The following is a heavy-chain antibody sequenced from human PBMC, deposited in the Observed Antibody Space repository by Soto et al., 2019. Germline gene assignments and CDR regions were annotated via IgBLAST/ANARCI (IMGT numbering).Heavy chain of an antibody. Sequence: LRLSCAASGFTFSSYAMHWVRQAPGKGLEWVAVISYDGSNKYYADSVKGRFTISRDNSKNTLYLQMNSLRAEDTAVYYCAREFRMATDYDFWSGYHMHYYYYGMDAWGQGTTVTVSS. J-gene: IGHJ6*02. CDR2: ISYDGSNK. CDR3: AREFRMATDYDFWSGYHMHYYYYGMDA. V-gene: IGHV3-30-3*01. D-gene: IGHD3-3*01. CDR1: GFTFSSYA.